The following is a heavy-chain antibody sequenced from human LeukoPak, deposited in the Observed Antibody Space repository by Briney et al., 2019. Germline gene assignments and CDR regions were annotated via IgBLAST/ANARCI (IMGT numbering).Heavy chain of an antibody. CDR2: IYSGGST. D-gene: IGHD4/OR15-4a*01. V-gene: IGHV3-53*01. CDR1: GFTFSSYA. Sequence: GGSLRLSCAASGFTFSSYAMHWVRQAPGKGLEWVSFIYSGGSTHYSDSVKGRFTISRDNSKNTLYLQMNSLRAEDTAVYYCARRAGAYSHPYDYWGQGTLVTVSS. CDR3: ARRAGAYSHPYDY. J-gene: IGHJ4*02.